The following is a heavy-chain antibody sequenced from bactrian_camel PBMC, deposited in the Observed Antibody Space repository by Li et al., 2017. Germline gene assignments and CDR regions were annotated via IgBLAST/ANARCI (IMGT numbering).Heavy chain of an antibody. CDR3: LSTHRTGL. V-gene: IGHV3S59*01. CDR2: FGLRGRGT. D-gene: IGHD3*01. Sequence: VQLVESGGGSVQAGGSLRLSCAASGYAVSDYYMAWFRQAPGKEREGVAVFGLRGRGTHYADSVRGRFTISRDNTKNTLYLQMSSLKPEDTAMYYWLSTHRTGLLGPGDPGHRL. CDR1: GYAVSDYY. J-gene: IGHJ4*01.